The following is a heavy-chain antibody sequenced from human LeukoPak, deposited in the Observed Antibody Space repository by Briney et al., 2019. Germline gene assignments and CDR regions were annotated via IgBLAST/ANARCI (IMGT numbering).Heavy chain of an antibody. V-gene: IGHV3-53*05. CDR2: IHSGGSGST. Sequence: GGSLRLSCAVSGFTVSSNYMSWVRQVPGKGLEWVSVIHSGGSGSTYYADSLKGRFTISRDNSKNTLYLQMSSLRAEDTAVYYCVNDMGRFDYWGQGTLVTVSS. CDR1: GFTVSSNY. J-gene: IGHJ4*02. CDR3: VNDMGRFDY. D-gene: IGHD3-10*01.